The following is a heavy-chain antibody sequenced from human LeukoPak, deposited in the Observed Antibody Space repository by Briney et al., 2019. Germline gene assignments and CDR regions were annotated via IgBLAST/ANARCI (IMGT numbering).Heavy chain of an antibody. D-gene: IGHD2-2*01. Sequence: RSGGSLRLSCAASGFTFSDYYMSWIRQAPGKGLEWVSYISSSGSTIYYADSVKGRFTISRDNAKNSLYLQMNSLRAEDTAVYYCAIDQLLSSRDWFDPWGQGTLVTV. CDR3: AIDQLLSSRDWFDP. CDR1: GFTFSDYY. V-gene: IGHV3-11*04. J-gene: IGHJ5*02. CDR2: ISSSGSTI.